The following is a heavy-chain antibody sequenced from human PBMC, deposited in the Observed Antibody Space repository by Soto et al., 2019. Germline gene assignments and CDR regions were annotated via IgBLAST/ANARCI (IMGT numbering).Heavy chain of an antibody. J-gene: IGHJ6*03. CDR1: GFTFSSYG. Sequence: PGGSLRLSCAASGFTFSSYGMHWVRQAPGKGLEWVAVISYDGSNKYYADSVKGRFTISRDNSKNTLYLQMNSLRAEDTAVYYCAKEASYDYIWGSYRPTSYYYYMDVWGKGTTVTVSS. CDR2: ISYDGSNK. CDR3: AKEASYDYIWGSYRPTSYYYYMDV. D-gene: IGHD3-16*02. V-gene: IGHV3-30*18.